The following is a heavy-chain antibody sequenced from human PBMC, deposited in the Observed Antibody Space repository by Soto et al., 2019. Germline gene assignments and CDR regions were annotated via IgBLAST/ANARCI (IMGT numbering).Heavy chain of an antibody. CDR1: GFTFSDYA. Sequence: EVQLVESGGGLIQPGGSLRLSCAASGFTFSDYAMTWVRQAPGKGLEWVSTISGSGDGTHYADSVKGRFSISRDNSKNTLYLQMNSLRAEDTAVYYCARASSSSSSPDYWGQGTLVTVSS. V-gene: IGHV3-23*04. CDR3: ARASSSSSSPDY. D-gene: IGHD6-6*01. CDR2: ISGSGDGT. J-gene: IGHJ4*02.